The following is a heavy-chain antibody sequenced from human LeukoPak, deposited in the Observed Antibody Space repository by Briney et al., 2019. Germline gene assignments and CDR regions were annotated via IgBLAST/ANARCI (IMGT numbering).Heavy chain of an antibody. J-gene: IGHJ4*02. CDR2: IYYSGST. Sequence: PSETLSLTCTVSGGSISSYYWSWIRQPPGKGLEWIGYIYYSGSTNYNPSLKSRVTISVDTSKNQFSLKLSSVTAADTAVYYCAIGDYGDYVDYWGQGTLVTVSS. CDR1: GGSISSYY. V-gene: IGHV4-59*08. D-gene: IGHD4-17*01. CDR3: AIGDYGDYVDY.